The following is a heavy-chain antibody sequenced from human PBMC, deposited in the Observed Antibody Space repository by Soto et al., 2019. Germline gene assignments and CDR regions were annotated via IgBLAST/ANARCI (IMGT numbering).Heavy chain of an antibody. CDR2: ISSIGGST. CDR1: GFTFSNYA. V-gene: IGHV3-23*01. Sequence: EVQLLESGGGLVQPGGSLRLSCTASGFTFSNYALSWVRQAPGKGLEWVSGISSIGGSTHYADSVKGRFTISRDTSKNTVYLQMNSLRVEDTAIYYCAKDRYSSGWYIYDYWGQGTLVTVPS. D-gene: IGHD6-19*01. CDR3: AKDRYSSGWYIYDY. J-gene: IGHJ4*02.